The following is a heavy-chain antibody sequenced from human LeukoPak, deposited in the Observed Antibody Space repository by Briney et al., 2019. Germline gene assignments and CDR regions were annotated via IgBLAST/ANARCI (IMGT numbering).Heavy chain of an antibody. J-gene: IGHJ4*02. CDR1: GYTFTSYY. CDR2: INPSGGST. Sequence: ASVKVSCKASGYTFTSYYMHWVRQAPGQGLEWMGIINPSGGSTSYAQKFQGRVTMTRDTSTSTVYMELSSLRSEDTAVYYCARHTGSLYDFWSGYIDYWGQGTLVTVSS. D-gene: IGHD3-3*01. V-gene: IGHV1-46*01. CDR3: ARHTGSLYDFWSGYIDY.